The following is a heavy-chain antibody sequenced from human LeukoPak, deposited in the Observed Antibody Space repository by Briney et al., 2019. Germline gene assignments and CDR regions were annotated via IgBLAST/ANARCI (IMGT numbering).Heavy chain of an antibody. D-gene: IGHD2-8*01. Sequence: PGRSLRLSCAASGFTFSSYGMHWVRQAPGKGLEWMADIWFDGKNEHFADSVKGRFTISRDNSKNTMYLQINSLRAEDTAVYYCARDRHCANGVCHSPPGMDVWGQGTTVIVSS. V-gene: IGHV3-33*01. CDR1: GFTFSSYG. CDR2: IWFDGKNE. J-gene: IGHJ6*02. CDR3: ARDRHCANGVCHSPPGMDV.